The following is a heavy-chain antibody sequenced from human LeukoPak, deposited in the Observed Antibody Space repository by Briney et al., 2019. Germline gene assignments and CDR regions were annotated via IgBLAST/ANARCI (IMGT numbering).Heavy chain of an antibody. CDR2: IKQDGSED. D-gene: IGHD3/OR15-3a*01. CDR3: ARDFWSADWYFDL. Sequence: GGSLRLSWVASGFRLGTHWRSWVRQAPWKGLEWVANIKQDGSEDYYGDSVKGRFTISRDNAKNSLYLDMNNPRGEDTAVYYCARDFWSADWYFDLWGRGTLVTVSS. J-gene: IGHJ2*01. CDR1: GFRLGTHW. V-gene: IGHV3-7*01.